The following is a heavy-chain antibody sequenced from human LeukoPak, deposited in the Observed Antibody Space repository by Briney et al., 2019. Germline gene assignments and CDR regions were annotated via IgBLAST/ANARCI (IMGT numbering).Heavy chain of an antibody. V-gene: IGHV3-66*02. D-gene: IGHD2-2*01. CDR3: ARWDIVVVPAAPGAFDI. CDR1: GFTVSSNY. Sequence: PGGSLRLSCAASGFTVSSNYMRRVRQAPGKGLVWVSVIYGGGRTYFADSVKGRFTISRDNSKNPLYLQMNSRRAEDTAVYYCARWDIVVVPAAPGAFDIWGQGTMVTVSS. CDR2: IYGGGRT. J-gene: IGHJ3*02.